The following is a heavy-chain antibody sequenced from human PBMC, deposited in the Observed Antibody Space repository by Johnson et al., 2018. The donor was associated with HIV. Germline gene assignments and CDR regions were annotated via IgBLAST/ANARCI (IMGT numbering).Heavy chain of an antibody. J-gene: IGHJ3*01. CDR1: GFSFSTYW. CDR2: IDPEGSGT. Sequence: VQLVESGGRLVQPGGSLRLSCAASGFSFSTYWLHWVRRVPGKGLVWVSRIDPEGSGTPYADSVKGRFTISRDNATSTVYLQMISLRAEDMAVYYCARSRWADDAFDGWGQGTMVTVSS. CDR3: ARSRWADDAFDG. D-gene: IGHD1-26*01. V-gene: IGHV3-74*03.